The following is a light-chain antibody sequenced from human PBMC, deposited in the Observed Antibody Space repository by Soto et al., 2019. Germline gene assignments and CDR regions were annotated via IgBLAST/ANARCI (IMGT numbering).Light chain of an antibody. Sequence: EIVMKQSLATLAVSPEDTVTLSCRASQSLGGHLAWYQQKPGQAPRLFIFRASSRATGVPARFSSSVSGTEFTLTISELQSEDLAFYYCQQRSKWPPITFGQRTRLEIK. J-gene: IGKJ5*01. CDR3: QQRSKWPPIT. CDR1: QSLGGH. CDR2: RAS. V-gene: IGKV3-15*01.